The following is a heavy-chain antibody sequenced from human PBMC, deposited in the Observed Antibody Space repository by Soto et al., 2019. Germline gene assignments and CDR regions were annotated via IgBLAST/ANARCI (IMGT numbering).Heavy chain of an antibody. D-gene: IGHD6-13*01. CDR1: GFTVSSNY. Sequence: PGGSLRLSCAASGFTVSSNYMSWVRQAPGKGLEWVSVIYSGGSTYYADSVKGRFTISRHNSKNTLYLQMNSLRAEDTAVYYCARDLFSSSWPLHIVWGKGTTVTVSS. CDR2: IYSGGST. CDR3: ARDLFSSSWPLHIV. J-gene: IGHJ6*04. V-gene: IGHV3-53*04.